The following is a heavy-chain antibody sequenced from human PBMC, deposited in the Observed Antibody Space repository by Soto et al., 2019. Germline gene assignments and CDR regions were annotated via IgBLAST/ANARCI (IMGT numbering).Heavy chain of an antibody. V-gene: IGHV3-23*01. J-gene: IGHJ3*02. CDR2: ISGSGGST. CDR1: GFTFSSYA. Sequence: EVQLLESGGGLVQPGGSLRLSCAASGFTFSSYAMSWVRQXPXXGLEWVSAISGSGGSTYYADSVKGRFTISRDNSKNXLXXXXNXXRXXXXXXXXXXXXXXXXXXDXWGQGTMVTVSS. CDR3: XXXXXXXXXDX.